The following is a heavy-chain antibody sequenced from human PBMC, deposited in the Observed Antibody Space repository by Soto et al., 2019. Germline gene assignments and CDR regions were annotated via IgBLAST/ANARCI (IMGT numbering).Heavy chain of an antibody. CDR1: GFTFSSYW. J-gene: IGHJ4*02. CDR2: INGDGSYT. CDR3: ARSLSTSPDY. Sequence: GGSLRLSCAASGFTFSSYWMHWVRQAPGKGLVWVSRINGDGSYTGYADSVKGRFTISRDNAKNTLYLQMNTLRAEDTAVYFCARSLSTSPDYWGQGTLVTVSS. V-gene: IGHV3-74*01. D-gene: IGHD2-2*01.